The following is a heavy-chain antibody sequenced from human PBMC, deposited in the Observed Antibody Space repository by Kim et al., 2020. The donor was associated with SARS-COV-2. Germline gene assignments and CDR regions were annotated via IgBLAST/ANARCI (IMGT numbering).Heavy chain of an antibody. V-gene: IGHV3-33*01. CDR3: ARDGIAVAGSSFDY. Sequence: ADSVKGRFTISRDKSKNTLYLQMNSLRAEDTAVYYCARDGIAVAGSSFDYWGQGTLVTVSS. J-gene: IGHJ4*02. D-gene: IGHD6-19*01.